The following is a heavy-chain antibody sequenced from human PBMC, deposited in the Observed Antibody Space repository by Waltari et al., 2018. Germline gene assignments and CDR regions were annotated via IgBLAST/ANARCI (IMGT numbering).Heavy chain of an antibody. Sequence: EVQLVESGGGLVQPGRSLRLSCAASGFTFDDYALHWVRQAPGKGLEWVSGISWNSGSIGYADSVKGRFTISRDNAKNSLYLQMNSLRAEDMALYYCAKDNGPLLGAFDIWGQGTMVTVSS. CDR1: GFTFDDYA. V-gene: IGHV3-9*03. J-gene: IGHJ3*02. CDR3: AKDNGPLLGAFDI. CDR2: ISWNSGSI. D-gene: IGHD2-15*01.